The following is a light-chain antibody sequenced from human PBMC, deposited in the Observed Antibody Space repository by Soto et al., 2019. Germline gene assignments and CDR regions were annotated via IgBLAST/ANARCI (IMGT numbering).Light chain of an antibody. J-gene: IGKJ4*01. Sequence: EIVLTQSPGTLSLSPGERATLSCRASQSVSSSYLAWYQQKPGQAPRLLIYNAATRATGIPDRFSGSGSGTDFTLTIGRLEPEDFAVYYCQQYASSLLTFGGGTKVEIK. CDR2: NAA. V-gene: IGKV3-20*01. CDR1: QSVSSSY. CDR3: QQYASSLLT.